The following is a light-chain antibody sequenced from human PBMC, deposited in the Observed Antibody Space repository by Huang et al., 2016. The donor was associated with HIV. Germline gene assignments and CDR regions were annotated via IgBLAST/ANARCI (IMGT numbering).Light chain of an antibody. CDR2: DAS. V-gene: IGKV3-11*01. J-gene: IGKJ3*01. CDR1: QSVSNY. Sequence: EIVLTQSPATLSLSPGERATLSCRASQSVSNYLAWYQQKPGQAPRLLLYDASNRATGSPARFSGSGSGTDFTLTISNLEPEDFAVYYCQQRSNWPPGFTFGPGTKVDIK. CDR3: QQRSNWPPGFT.